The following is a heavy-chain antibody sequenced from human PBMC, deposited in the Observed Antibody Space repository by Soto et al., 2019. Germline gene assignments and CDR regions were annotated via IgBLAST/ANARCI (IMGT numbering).Heavy chain of an antibody. Sequence: GGSLRLSCAASGFTFSSYAMHWVRQAPGKGLEWVAVISYDGSNKYYADSVKGRFTISRDNSKNTLYLQMNSLRAEDTAVYYCERDGYGGVFYWFDPWGKGTLVTVSS. CDR2: ISYDGSNK. J-gene: IGHJ5*02. V-gene: IGHV3-30-3*01. D-gene: IGHD2-8*02. CDR1: GFTFSSYA. CDR3: ERDGYGGVFYWFDP.